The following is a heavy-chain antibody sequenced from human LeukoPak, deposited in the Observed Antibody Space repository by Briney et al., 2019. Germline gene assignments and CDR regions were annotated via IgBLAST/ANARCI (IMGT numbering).Heavy chain of an antibody. CDR3: AKDLGTIVLMVYAMRGGFGY. CDR1: GFTFSSYA. CDR2: ISGSGGGT. J-gene: IGHJ4*02. D-gene: IGHD2-8*01. V-gene: IGHV3-23*01. Sequence: GGSLRLSCAASGFTFSSYAMGWVRQAPGKGLEWVSAISGSGGGTYYADSVKGRFTISRDNSKNTLYLQMNSLRAEDTAVYYCAKDLGTIVLMVYAMRGGFGYWGQGTLVTVSS.